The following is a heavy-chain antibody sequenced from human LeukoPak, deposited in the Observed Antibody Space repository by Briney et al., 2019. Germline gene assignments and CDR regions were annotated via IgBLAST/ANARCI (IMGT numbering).Heavy chain of an antibody. CDR2: VTVSGRGGST. CDR1: GFTFSTYA. CDR3: AKENQEWQWLVQSQGDY. V-gene: IGHV3-23*01. D-gene: IGHD6-19*01. Sequence: PGGSLRLSCAASGFTFSTYAMSWVRQAPGKGLEWVSAVTVSGRGGSTYYADSVKGRFTISRDNSKNTMYLQMNSLRAEDTAVYYCAKENQEWQWLVQSQGDYWGQGTLVTVSS. J-gene: IGHJ4*02.